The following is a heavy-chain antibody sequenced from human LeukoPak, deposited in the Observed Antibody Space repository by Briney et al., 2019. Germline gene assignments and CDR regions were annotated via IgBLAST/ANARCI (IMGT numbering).Heavy chain of an antibody. Sequence: SETLSLTCAVYGGSFSGYYWSWIRQPPGKGLEWIGEINHSGSTNYNPSLKSRVTISVDTSKNQFSVKLSSVTAADTAVYYCESIAAAGGIDYWGQGTLVTVSS. CDR2: INHSGST. CDR3: ESIAAAGGIDY. J-gene: IGHJ4*02. V-gene: IGHV4-34*01. D-gene: IGHD6-13*01. CDR1: GGSFSGYY.